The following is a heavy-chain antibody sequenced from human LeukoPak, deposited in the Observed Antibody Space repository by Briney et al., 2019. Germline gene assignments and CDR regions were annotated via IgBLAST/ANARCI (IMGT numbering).Heavy chain of an antibody. D-gene: IGHD3-22*01. CDR1: GYTFTGYY. CDR3: ARVDSPSYAFDI. V-gene: IGHV1-2*02. CDR2: INPNSGGT. Sequence: ASVKVSCKASGYTFTGYYMHWVRQAPGQGLEWMGWINPNSGGTNYAQKFQGRVTMTRDTSISTAYMELSRLRSDDTAVYYCARVDSPSYAFDIWGQGTMVTVSS. J-gene: IGHJ3*02.